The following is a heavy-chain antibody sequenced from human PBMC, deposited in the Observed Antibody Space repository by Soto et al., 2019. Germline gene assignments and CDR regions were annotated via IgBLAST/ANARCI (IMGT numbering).Heavy chain of an antibody. CDR3: ARKGYCSGGSCLSFDP. V-gene: IGHV1-69*13. CDR1: GGTFSSYA. J-gene: IGHJ5*02. CDR2: IIPIFGTA. Sequence: SVEVSCKASGGTFSSYAISWVRQAPGQGLEWMGGIIPIFGTANYAQKFQGRVTITADESTSTAYMELSSLRSEDTAVYYCARKGYCSGGSCLSFDPWGQGTLVTVSS. D-gene: IGHD2-15*01.